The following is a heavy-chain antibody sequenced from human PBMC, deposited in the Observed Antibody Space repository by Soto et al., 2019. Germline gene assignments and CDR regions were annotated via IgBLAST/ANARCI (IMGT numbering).Heavy chain of an antibody. CDR3: ARTAFPNIAVAKWYYFDY. J-gene: IGHJ4*02. D-gene: IGHD6-19*01. V-gene: IGHV1-3*01. CDR1: GYTFTSYA. Sequence: QVQLVQSGAEVKKPGASVKVSCKASGYTFTSYAMHWVRQAPGQRLEWMGWINAGNGNTKYSQKFQGRVTITRDTSASTAYMELSSLRSEDTAVYYCARTAFPNIAVAKWYYFDYWGQGTLVTVSS. CDR2: INAGNGNT.